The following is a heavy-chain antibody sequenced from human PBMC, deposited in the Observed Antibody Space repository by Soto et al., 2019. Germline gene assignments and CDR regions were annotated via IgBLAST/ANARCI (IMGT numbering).Heavy chain of an antibody. D-gene: IGHD2-15*01. J-gene: IGHJ6*02. CDR3: AIGAGDIVVPQMYF. V-gene: IGHV4-30-4*01. CDR2: IYYSGST. Sequence: PSETLSLTCTVSGGSISSGDYYWSWIRQPPGKGLEWIGYIYYSGSTYYNPSLKSRVTISVDTSKNQFSLKLSSVTAADTAVYYCAIGAGDIVVPQMYFWAQGAAVPVS. CDR1: GGSISSGDYY.